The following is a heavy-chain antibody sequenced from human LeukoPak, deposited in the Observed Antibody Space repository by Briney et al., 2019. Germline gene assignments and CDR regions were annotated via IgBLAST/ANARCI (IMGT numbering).Heavy chain of an antibody. Sequence: ASVKVSCKASVYTFTSYYMHWVRQAPGQGLEWMGIINPSCCSTSYAQKFQGRVTMTRDTSTSTVYMELSSLRSEDTAVYYCARSQIEISSGWYADAFDIWGQGTMVTVSS. CDR2: INPSCCST. J-gene: IGHJ3*02. CDR3: ARSQIEISSGWYADAFDI. D-gene: IGHD6-19*01. CDR1: VYTFTSYY. V-gene: IGHV1-46*01.